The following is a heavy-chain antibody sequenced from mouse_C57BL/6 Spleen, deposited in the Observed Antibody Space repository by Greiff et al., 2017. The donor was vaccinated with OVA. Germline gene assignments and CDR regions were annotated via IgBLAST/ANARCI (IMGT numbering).Heavy chain of an antibody. CDR3: TRGSYYYGSSYVNYFDY. D-gene: IGHD1-1*01. CDR1: GFTFSSYA. CDR2: ISSGGDYI. V-gene: IGHV5-9-1*02. J-gene: IGHJ2*01. Sequence: EVMLVESGEGLVKPGGSLKLSCAASGFTFSSYAMSWVRQTPEKRLEWVAYISSGGDYIYYADTVKGRFTISRDNARNTLYLQMSSLKSEDTAMYYCTRGSYYYGSSYVNYFDYWGQGTTLTVSS.